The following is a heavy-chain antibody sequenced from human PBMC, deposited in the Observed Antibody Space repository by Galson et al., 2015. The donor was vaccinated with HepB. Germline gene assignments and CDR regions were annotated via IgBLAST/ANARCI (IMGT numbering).Heavy chain of an antibody. J-gene: IGHJ3*02. CDR2: ISFDGTNT. Sequence: SLRLSCAASGFTFSSYALHWVRQAPGKGLEWVAVISFDGTNTYYADSLKGRFTISRDNSKNTLSLQMNSLRADDTAVYYCARVGTMILVSGDAFDIWGQGTVVTVSS. V-gene: IGHV3-30-3*01. CDR1: GFTFSSYA. CDR3: ARVGTMILVSGDAFDI. D-gene: IGHD3-22*01.